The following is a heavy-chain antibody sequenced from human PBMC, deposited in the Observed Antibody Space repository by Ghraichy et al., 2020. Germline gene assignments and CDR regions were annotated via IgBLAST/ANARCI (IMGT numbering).Heavy chain of an antibody. V-gene: IGHV3-15*07. CDR1: GFTVNTAW. CDR3: TGQNFAY. J-gene: IGHJ4*02. CDR2: FKSKTDGGTT. Sequence: LSLTCAASGFTVNTAWINWVRQAPGKGLEWVGRFKSKTDGGTTDYAASVKGRFTISRDDSTNTLYLQMNSLKTEDTAVYYCTGQNFAYWGQGTLVTVSS.